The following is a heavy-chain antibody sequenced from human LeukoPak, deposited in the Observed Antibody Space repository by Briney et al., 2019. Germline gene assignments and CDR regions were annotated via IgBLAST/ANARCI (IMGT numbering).Heavy chain of an antibody. CDR1: GYTFTSYG. V-gene: IGHV1-18*01. Sequence: ASAKVSCKASGYTFTSYGISWVRQAPGQGLEWMGWISAYNGNTNYAQKLQGRVTMTTDTSTSTAYMELRSLRSDDTAVYYCARDPSGSLAYYYYYYGMDVWGQGTTVTVSS. J-gene: IGHJ6*02. CDR3: ARDPSGSLAYYYYYYGMDV. D-gene: IGHD1-26*01. CDR2: ISAYNGNT.